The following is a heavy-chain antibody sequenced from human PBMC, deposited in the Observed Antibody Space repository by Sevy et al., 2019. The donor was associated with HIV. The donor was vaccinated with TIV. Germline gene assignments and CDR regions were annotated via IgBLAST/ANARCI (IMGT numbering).Heavy chain of an antibody. CDR2: ISGKGRST. D-gene: IGHD3-10*01. V-gene: IGHV3-23*01. Sequence: GGSLRLSCAVSGFTFSGYAMNWVRQAPGKGLEWVSAISGKGRSTHYADSVEGRFTISRDNSKNTLYLQMNSLRADDTALYYCGREMISMVPGVPDAFDIWGQGTMVTVSS. CDR3: GREMISMVPGVPDAFDI. CDR1: GFTFSGYA. J-gene: IGHJ3*02.